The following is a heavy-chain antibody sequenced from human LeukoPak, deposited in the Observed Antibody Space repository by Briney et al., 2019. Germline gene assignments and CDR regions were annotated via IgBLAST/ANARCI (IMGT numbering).Heavy chain of an antibody. CDR1: GYSFTSYW. V-gene: IGHV5-51*01. Sequence: GESLKISRKGSGYSFTSYWIGWVRQMPGKGLEWMGIIYPGDSDTRYSPSFQGQVTISADKSISTAYLQWSSLKASDTAMYYCARSLGIRPTMRWFDPWGQGTLVTVSS. CDR2: IYPGDSDT. J-gene: IGHJ5*02. CDR3: ARSLGIRPTMRWFDP. D-gene: IGHD6-13*01.